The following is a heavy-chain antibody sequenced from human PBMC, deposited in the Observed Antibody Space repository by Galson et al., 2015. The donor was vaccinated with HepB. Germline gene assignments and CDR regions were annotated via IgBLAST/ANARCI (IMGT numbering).Heavy chain of an antibody. CDR2: ISSSSSYI. Sequence: SLRLSCAASGFTFSSYSMNWVRQAPGKGLEWVSSISSSSSYIYYADSVKGRFTISRDNAKNSLYLQMNSLRAEDTAVYYCARPDSRYDNPGMDVWGQGTTVTVSS. J-gene: IGHJ6*02. D-gene: IGHD3-22*01. CDR1: GFTFSSYS. CDR3: ARPDSRYDNPGMDV. V-gene: IGHV3-21*01.